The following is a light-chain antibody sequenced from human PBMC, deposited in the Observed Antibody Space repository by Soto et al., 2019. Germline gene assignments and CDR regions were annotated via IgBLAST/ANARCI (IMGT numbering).Light chain of an antibody. CDR3: CSYAGSTYVV. J-gene: IGLJ2*01. V-gene: IGLV2-23*01. Sequence: QSALTQPASVSGSPRQSITISCTGTSSDVGSYNLVSWYQQHPGKAPKLMIYEGSKRPSGVSNRFSGSKSGNTASLTISGLQAEDEADYYCCSYAGSTYVVFGGGTKVTVL. CDR2: EGS. CDR1: SSDVGSYNL.